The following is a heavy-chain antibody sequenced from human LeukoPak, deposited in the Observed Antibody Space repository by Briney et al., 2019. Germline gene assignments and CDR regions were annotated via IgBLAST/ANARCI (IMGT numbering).Heavy chain of an antibody. CDR1: GGSISTSSYF. D-gene: IGHD2-21*01. V-gene: IGHV4-39*07. J-gene: IGHJ5*02. Sequence: ASETLSLTCTVSGGSISTSSYFWGWIRQPPGKGLEWIGSIYYRGNTYFNSSLKSRVTMSVDTSKNQFSLKLTSVTAADTAVYYCARDMVINPGFDPWGQGTLVIVSS. CDR2: IYYRGNT. CDR3: ARDMVINPGFDP.